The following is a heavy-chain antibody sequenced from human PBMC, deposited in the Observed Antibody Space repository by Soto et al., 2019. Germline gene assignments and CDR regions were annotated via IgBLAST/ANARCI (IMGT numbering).Heavy chain of an antibody. Sequence: GGSLRLACAASGFTVSSFFMTWVRQAPGRGLEWVSTIRESSFGTYYADSVKGRVTVSRDNSKNTLSLHLNSLRPEDRDIYYCAQREAYDPGLYGMDVWGQGTTVTVSS. CDR3: AQREAYDPGLYGMDV. J-gene: IGHJ6*02. CDR2: IRESSFGT. D-gene: IGHD3-16*01. V-gene: IGHV3-23*01. CDR1: GFTVSSFF.